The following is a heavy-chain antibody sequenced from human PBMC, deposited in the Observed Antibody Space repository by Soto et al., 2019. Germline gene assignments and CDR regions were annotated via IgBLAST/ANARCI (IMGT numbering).Heavy chain of an antibody. CDR3: ARGSSSWYGYIDY. V-gene: IGHV4-34*01. J-gene: IGHJ4*02. D-gene: IGHD6-13*01. CDR2: INHSGST. Sequence: TLSLTCAVYGGSFSGYYWSWIRQPPGKGLEWIGEINHSGSTNYNPSLKSRVTISVDTSKNQFSLKLSSVTAADTAVYYCARGSSSWYGYIDYWGQGTLVTVSS. CDR1: GGSFSGYY.